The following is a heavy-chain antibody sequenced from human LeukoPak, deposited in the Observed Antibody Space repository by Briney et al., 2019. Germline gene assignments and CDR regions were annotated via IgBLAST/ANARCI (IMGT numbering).Heavy chain of an antibody. V-gene: IGHV1-2*06. D-gene: IGHD5-12*01. CDR2: INPNSGGT. J-gene: IGHJ3*02. CDR3: VRDGYSGGAFDI. Sequence: GASVKVSCKASGYTFTGYYMYWVRPAPGQGLEWMGRINPNSGGTDYAQNFQGRVTITRDTSISTAYMELSRLRSDDTAVYYCVRDGYSGGAFDIWGQGAMVTVSS. CDR1: GYTFTGYY.